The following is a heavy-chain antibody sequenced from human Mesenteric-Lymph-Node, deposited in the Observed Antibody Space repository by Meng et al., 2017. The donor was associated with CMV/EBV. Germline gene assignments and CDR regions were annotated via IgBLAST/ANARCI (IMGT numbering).Heavy chain of an antibody. Sequence: GESLKISCVASGFTFSSYGMSWVRQAPGTGLEWVSSISGSGGSTNYADSVKGRFTISRDNSENTVCLEMNSLRAEDAAVYYCARDRYYIYYHGMGVWGQGTTVTVSS. CDR3: ARDRYYIYYHGMGV. D-gene: IGHD2/OR15-2a*01. CDR1: GFTFSSYG. CDR2: ISGSGGST. J-gene: IGHJ6*02. V-gene: IGHV3-23*01.